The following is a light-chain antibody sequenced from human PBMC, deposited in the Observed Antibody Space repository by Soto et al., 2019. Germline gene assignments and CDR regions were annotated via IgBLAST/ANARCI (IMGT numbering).Light chain of an antibody. CDR3: CSYAGSNTLV. CDR2: DVS. J-gene: IGLJ3*02. Sequence: QSALTQPRSLSGSPGQSVTISCTGTSSDVGGYNYVTWYQHHAGKAPKLRIYDVSKRPSGVPDRFSGSRSGNTASLTISGLQAEDEAEYCCCSYAGSNTLVCGGGTKLTVL. V-gene: IGLV2-11*01. CDR1: SSDVGGYNY.